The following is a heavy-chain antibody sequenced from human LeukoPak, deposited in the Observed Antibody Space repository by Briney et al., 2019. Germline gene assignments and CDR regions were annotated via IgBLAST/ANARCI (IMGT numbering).Heavy chain of an antibody. D-gene: IGHD6-25*01. Sequence: ASVKVSCKASGHTFTDYYMHWVRQAPGRGLEWMGWINPNSGGTNYAQKFQGRVTMTSDTSISTAYMELSRLRSDDTAVYFCARGAPAAGDDPFDIWGQGTMVTVSS. J-gene: IGHJ3*02. CDR3: ARGAPAAGDDPFDI. V-gene: IGHV1-2*02. CDR1: GHTFTDYY. CDR2: INPNSGGT.